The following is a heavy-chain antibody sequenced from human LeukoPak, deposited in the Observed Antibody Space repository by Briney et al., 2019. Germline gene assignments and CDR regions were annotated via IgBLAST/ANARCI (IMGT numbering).Heavy chain of an antibody. Sequence: GASVKVSCKASGYTFTGYYMHWVRQAPGQGLEWMGWINPNSGGTNYAQKFQGRVTMTRDTSICTAYMELSRLRSDDTAVYYCARVDSSGYLNDYWGQGTLVTVSS. J-gene: IGHJ4*02. CDR2: INPNSGGT. D-gene: IGHD3-22*01. V-gene: IGHV1-2*02. CDR1: GYTFTGYY. CDR3: ARVDSSGYLNDY.